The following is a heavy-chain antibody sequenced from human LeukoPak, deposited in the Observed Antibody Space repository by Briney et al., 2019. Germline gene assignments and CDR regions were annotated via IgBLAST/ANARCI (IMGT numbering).Heavy chain of an antibody. V-gene: IGHV1-69*13. Sequence: GASVKVSCKASGGTFSSYAISWVRQAPGQGLEWMGGIIPIFGTANYAQKFQGRVTITADESTSTAYMELSSLRSEDTAVYYCASMAVAGKDYWGQGTLVTVSS. CDR3: ASMAVAGKDY. D-gene: IGHD6-19*01. CDR1: GGTFSSYA. CDR2: IIPIFGTA. J-gene: IGHJ4*02.